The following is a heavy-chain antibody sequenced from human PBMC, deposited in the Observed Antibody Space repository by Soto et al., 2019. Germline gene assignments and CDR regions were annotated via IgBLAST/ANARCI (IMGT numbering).Heavy chain of an antibody. CDR3: AKLLNYDFWSGYPENYFDY. Sequence: ESGGGLVQPGGSLRLSCAASGFTFSSYAMSWVRQAPGKGLEWVSAISGSGGSTYYADSVKGRFTISRDNSKNTLYLQMNSLRAEDTAVYYCAKLLNYDFWSGYPENYFDYWGQGTLVTVSS. CDR1: GFTFSSYA. J-gene: IGHJ4*02. CDR2: ISGSGGST. V-gene: IGHV3-23*01. D-gene: IGHD3-3*01.